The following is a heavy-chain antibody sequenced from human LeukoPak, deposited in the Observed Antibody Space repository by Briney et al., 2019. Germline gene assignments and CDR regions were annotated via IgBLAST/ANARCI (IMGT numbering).Heavy chain of an antibody. CDR1: GGSISSSSYY. CDR2: IYYSGST. J-gene: IGHJ4*02. V-gene: IGHV4-39*01. CDR3: ARSFTDNFFFEN. Sequence: SETLSLTCTVSGGSISSSSYYWGWIRQPPGKGLEWIGSIYYSGSTYYNPSLKSRVTISVDTSKNQFSLKLSSVTAADTAVYYCARSFTDNFFFENWGQGTLVTVSS. D-gene: IGHD1-1*01.